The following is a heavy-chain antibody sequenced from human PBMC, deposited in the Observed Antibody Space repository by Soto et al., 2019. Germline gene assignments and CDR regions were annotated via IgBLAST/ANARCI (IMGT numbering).Heavy chain of an antibody. Sequence: QVQLVQSGAEVRKPGSAVRVSCKASGGTFKMYAMNWVRQAPGQGLEWMAGIIPIFDTPRYAQKFQGRVTITVDESTTTAYKELSSLRSEDTATYYCTRSIGSGGVMGGFDYWGQGTLVTVAS. CDR3: TRSIGSGGVMGGFDY. J-gene: IGHJ4*02. CDR1: GGTFKMYA. V-gene: IGHV1-69*01. CDR2: IIPIFDTP. D-gene: IGHD3-16*01.